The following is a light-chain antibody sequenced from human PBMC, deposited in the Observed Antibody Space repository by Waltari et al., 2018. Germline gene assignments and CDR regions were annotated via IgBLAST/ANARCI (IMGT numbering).Light chain of an antibody. CDR2: DVS. CDR3: QQYYSAPYA. V-gene: IGKV3-11*01. J-gene: IGKJ2*01. Sequence: EIVLTQSPATLSLSPGERATLSCRASQSVGSNLAWYQQNSGQAPGLLIYDVSRRATGTPARFSGSGSGTDFTLTISSLEPEDFAVYYCQQYYSAPYAFGQGTKLEIK. CDR1: QSVGSN.